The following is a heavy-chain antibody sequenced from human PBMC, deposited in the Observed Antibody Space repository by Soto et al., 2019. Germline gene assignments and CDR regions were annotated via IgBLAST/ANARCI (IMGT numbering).Heavy chain of an antibody. J-gene: IGHJ4*02. V-gene: IGHV4-39*02. CDR1: GGSISSSTYY. CDR3: ARFYYYDTSGNIDY. Sequence: SETLSLTCTVSGGSISSSTYYWGWIRQPPGKGLEWIGSIYYGGNTYYTPSLKSRVAISVDTSKNHFSLRLSSVTAADTAVYYCARFYYYDTSGNIDYWGQGTLVTVSS. D-gene: IGHD3-22*01. CDR2: IYYGGNT.